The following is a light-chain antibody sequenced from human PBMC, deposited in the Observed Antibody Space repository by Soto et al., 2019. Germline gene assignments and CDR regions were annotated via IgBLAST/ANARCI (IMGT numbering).Light chain of an antibody. Sequence: EIVMTQSPATLSVSPGERATLSCRASQSVSSNLAWYQQEPGQAPRLLIYGASTRATGIPARFSGSGSGTEFTLTISSLQSEDFEVYYCQQYNNWPQTFGQGTKV. CDR1: QSVSSN. CDR2: GAS. CDR3: QQYNNWPQT. J-gene: IGKJ1*01. V-gene: IGKV3-15*01.